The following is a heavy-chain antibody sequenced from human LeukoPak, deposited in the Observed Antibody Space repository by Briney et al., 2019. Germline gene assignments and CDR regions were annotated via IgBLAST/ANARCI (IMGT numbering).Heavy chain of an antibody. D-gene: IGHD3-16*01. J-gene: IGHJ4*02. V-gene: IGHV3-23*01. CDR2: ISGSGTRT. CDR3: AREPTAAGYVDY. Sequence: GGSPRLSCAASGFTFSTYAMSWVRQAPGKGLEWVSAISGSGTRTYYADSVKGRFTVSRDNSKNTLYLQMNSLRAEDTAIYYCAREPTAAGYVDYWGQGTLATVSS. CDR1: GFTFSTYA.